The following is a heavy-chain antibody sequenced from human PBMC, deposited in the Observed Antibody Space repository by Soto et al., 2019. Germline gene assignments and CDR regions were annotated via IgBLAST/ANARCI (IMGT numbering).Heavy chain of an antibody. Sequence: LGESLKISCKGSGYSFTSYWIGWVRQMPGKGLEWMGIIYPGDSDTRYSPSFQGQVTISADKSISTAYLQWSSLKASDTAMYYCARHVDTIFGVVIPNGAFDIWGQGTMVTVSS. CDR3: ARHVDTIFGVVIPNGAFDI. J-gene: IGHJ3*02. D-gene: IGHD3-3*01. V-gene: IGHV5-51*01. CDR1: GYSFTSYW. CDR2: IYPGDSDT.